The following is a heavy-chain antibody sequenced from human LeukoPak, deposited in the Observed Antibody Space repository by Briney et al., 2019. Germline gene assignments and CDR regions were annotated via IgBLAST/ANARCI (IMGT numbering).Heavy chain of an antibody. CDR3: ARHVSKRFDY. J-gene: IGHJ4*02. V-gene: IGHV4-34*01. CDR2: INHSGST. Sequence: PSETLSLTCAVYGGSFSGYYWSWIRQPPGKGLEWIGEINHSGSTNYNPSLKSRVTISVDTSKNQFSLKLSSVTAADTAVYYCARHVSKRFDYWGQGTLVTVSS. D-gene: IGHD5/OR15-5a*01. CDR1: GGSFSGYY.